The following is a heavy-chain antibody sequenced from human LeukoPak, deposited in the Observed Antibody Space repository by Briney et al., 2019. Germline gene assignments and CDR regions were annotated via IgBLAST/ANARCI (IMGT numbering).Heavy chain of an antibody. Sequence: GGSLRLSCAASGFTFSSYAMSWVRQAPGKGLEWVSAISGSGGSTYYAVSVKGRFTISRDNSKNTLYLQMNTLRADDTAVYYCAKEGRAYYYGSGSYYFDYWGQGTLVTVSS. CDR3: AKEGRAYYYGSGSYYFDY. CDR2: ISGSGGST. D-gene: IGHD3-10*01. V-gene: IGHV3-23*01. CDR1: GFTFSSYA. J-gene: IGHJ4*02.